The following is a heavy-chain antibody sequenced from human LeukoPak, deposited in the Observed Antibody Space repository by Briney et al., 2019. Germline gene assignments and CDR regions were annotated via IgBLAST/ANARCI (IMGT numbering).Heavy chain of an antibody. CDR2: ISGSGGST. CDR1: GFTVSSNY. V-gene: IGHV3-23*01. Sequence: GGSLRLSCAASGFTVSSNYMSWVRQAPGKGLEWVSAISGSGGSTYYADSVKGRFTISRDNSKNTLYLQMNSLRAEDTAVYYCAKDIDWGRFDVWGRGTLVTVSS. D-gene: IGHD7-27*01. CDR3: AKDIDWGRFDV. J-gene: IGHJ2*01.